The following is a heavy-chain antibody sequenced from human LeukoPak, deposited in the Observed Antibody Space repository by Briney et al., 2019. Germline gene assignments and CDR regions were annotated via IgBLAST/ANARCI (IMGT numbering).Heavy chain of an antibody. Sequence: SETLSLTCTVSGASISSSSHYWGWIRQPPGKGLEWIGSIYYSGSTYYNPSLPSLKSRDTISIDMSKNQFSLKLSSVTAADTAVYYCASTYPGSSWRYWGQGTLVTVSS. D-gene: IGHD6-13*01. CDR2: IYYSGST. CDR3: ASTYPGSSWRY. V-gene: IGHV4-39*07. CDR1: GASISSSSHY. J-gene: IGHJ4*02.